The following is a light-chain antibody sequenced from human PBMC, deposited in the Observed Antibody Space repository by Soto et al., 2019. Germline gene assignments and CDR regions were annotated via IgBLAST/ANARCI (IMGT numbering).Light chain of an antibody. CDR1: QSVLYSSNNKNY. CDR2: WAS. CDR3: QQYYSTPT. V-gene: IGKV4-1*01. Sequence: DIVMTQSPDSLAVSLGERATINCKSSQSVLYSSNNKNYLAWYQQKPGQPPKLPIYWASTRESGVPDRFSGSGSGTDFTLTISSLQAEDVAVYYCQQYYSTPTFDQGTKVDIK. J-gene: IGKJ1*01.